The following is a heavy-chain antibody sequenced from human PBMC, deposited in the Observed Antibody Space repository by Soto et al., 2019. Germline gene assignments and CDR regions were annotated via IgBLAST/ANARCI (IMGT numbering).Heavy chain of an antibody. Sequence: PSETLSLTCAGSCGSISSVGYSWSWIRRPPGKALEWIGYIYHSGSTYYNPSLTSRVTISVDRSKNQFSLKLSSVTAADTAVYYCARVGIVVVPAAISWGPFDPWGQGTLVTVSS. CDR1: CGSISSVGYS. CDR3: ARVGIVVVPAAISWGPFDP. V-gene: IGHV4-30-2*01. J-gene: IGHJ5*02. CDR2: IYHSGST. D-gene: IGHD2-2*03.